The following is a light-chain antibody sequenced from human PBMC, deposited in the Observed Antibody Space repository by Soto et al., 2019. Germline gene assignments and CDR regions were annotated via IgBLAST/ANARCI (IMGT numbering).Light chain of an antibody. V-gene: IGKV3-20*01. J-gene: IGKJ1*01. CDR2: RVF. CDR3: QQFGGSPRT. CDR1: QSVGES. Sequence: EIVLTQSPGTLSLSPGERATLSCRASQSVGESLVWYQQKPGQAPRLLIYRVFNRATGIPDRFSGSGSGTDFTLTISRPEPEDFAVYYCQQFGGSPRTFGRGTKVERK.